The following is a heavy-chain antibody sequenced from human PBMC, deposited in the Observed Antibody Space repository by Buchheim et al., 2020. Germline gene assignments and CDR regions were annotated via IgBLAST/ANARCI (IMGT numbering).Heavy chain of an antibody. V-gene: IGHV3-23*01. CDR1: GFTLSSYV. D-gene: IGHD3-10*01. CDR3: AKAGAGIYWDY. J-gene: IGHJ4*02. Sequence: EVQLLESGGGLIQPGGSLRLSCAASGFTLSSYVMSWVRQAPGKGLEWVSSISGSGANTYYADSVKGRFTISRVNSKSTLYLQMNSLRAEDTAIYYCAKAGAGIYWDYWGQGTL. CDR2: ISGSGANT.